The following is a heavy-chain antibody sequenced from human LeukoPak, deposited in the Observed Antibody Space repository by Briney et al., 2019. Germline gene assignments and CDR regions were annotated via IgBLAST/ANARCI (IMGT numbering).Heavy chain of an antibody. Sequence: PSETLSLTCAVYGGSFSGYYWSWIRQPPGKGLEWIGEINHSGSTNYNPSLKSRVTISVDTSKNQFSLKLSSVTAADTAVYYCASLLWFGESTNDYWGQGTLVTVPS. CDR2: INHSGST. J-gene: IGHJ4*02. D-gene: IGHD3-10*01. CDR1: GGSFSGYY. CDR3: ASLLWFGESTNDY. V-gene: IGHV4-34*01.